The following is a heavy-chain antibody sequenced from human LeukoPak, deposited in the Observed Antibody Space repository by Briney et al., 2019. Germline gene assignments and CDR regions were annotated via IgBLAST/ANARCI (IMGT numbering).Heavy chain of an antibody. Sequence: RGSLRLSCAASGFTFSSYEMNWVRQAPGKGLEWVSYISSSGSTIYYADSVKGRFTISRDNAKNSLYLQMNSLRAEDTAVYYCARIRVGYSYGFKWDAFDIWGQGTMVTVSS. J-gene: IGHJ3*02. V-gene: IGHV3-48*03. CDR2: ISSSGSTI. CDR3: ARIRVGYSYGFKWDAFDI. CDR1: GFTFSSYE. D-gene: IGHD5-18*01.